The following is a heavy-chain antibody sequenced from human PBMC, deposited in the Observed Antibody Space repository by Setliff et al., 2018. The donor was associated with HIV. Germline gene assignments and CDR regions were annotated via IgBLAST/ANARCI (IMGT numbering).Heavy chain of an antibody. D-gene: IGHD2-8*02. J-gene: IGHJ4*02. CDR3: ATVAHSTALDY. CDR1: GFTVSNDY. CDR2: IHSGGST. Sequence: GGSLRLSCAASGFTVSNDYMSWVRQAPGRGLEWVSVIHSGGSTYYADSVKGRFIISRDDSKDTLYLEMNSLKSEDTAVYYCATVAHSTALDYWGQGTLVTVSS. V-gene: IGHV3-53*01.